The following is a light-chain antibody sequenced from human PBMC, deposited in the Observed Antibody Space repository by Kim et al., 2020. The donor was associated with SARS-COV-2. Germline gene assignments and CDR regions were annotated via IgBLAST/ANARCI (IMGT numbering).Light chain of an antibody. CDR1: QSVGSDY. J-gene: IGKJ4*01. CDR3: QQYGYSPLT. Sequence: SPGERATVSCRTSQSVGSDYIAGYVQRRGQPPGLLVFGTSIRATGIPDRFSGSGSGTDFTLTISRLEPEDFAMYYCQQYGYSPLTFGGGTKVDIK. CDR2: GTS. V-gene: IGKV3-20*01.